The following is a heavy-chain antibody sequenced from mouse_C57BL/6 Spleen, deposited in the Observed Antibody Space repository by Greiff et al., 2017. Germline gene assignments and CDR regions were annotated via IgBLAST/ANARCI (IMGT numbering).Heavy chain of an antibody. CDR2: IYPRSGNT. D-gene: IGHD2-1*01. CDR3: AGGDYGNYGGY. V-gene: IGHV1-81*01. CDR1: GYTFTSYG. Sequence: QVQLQQSGAELARPGASVKLSCKASGYTFTSYGISWVKQRTGQGLEWIGEIYPRSGNTYYNETFKGKATLTADKASSTAYMDLRSLTSEDSAVYFSAGGDYGNYGGYWGKGTTLTVAS. J-gene: IGHJ2*01.